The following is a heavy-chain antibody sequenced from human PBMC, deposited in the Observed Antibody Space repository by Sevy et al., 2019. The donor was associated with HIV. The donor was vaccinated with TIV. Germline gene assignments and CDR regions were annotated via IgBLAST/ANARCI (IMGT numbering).Heavy chain of an antibody. V-gene: IGHV3-30*18. CDR2: ISFDGDNK. Sequence: GGSLRLSCEASGFSFSRYGMHWVRQVAGKGLEWVAVISFDGDNKYYSDSVRGRFAISRDNSENTMHLQMNNLRLDDTAVYYCAKGLSSIYRYSMDVWGQGTTVTVSS. CDR1: GFSFSRYG. CDR3: AKGLSSIYRYSMDV. D-gene: IGHD3-16*02. J-gene: IGHJ6*01.